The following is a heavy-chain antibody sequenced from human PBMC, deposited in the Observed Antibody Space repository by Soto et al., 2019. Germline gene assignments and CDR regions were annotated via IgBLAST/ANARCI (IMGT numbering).Heavy chain of an antibody. CDR2: TYYRSKWYN. J-gene: IGHJ4*02. Sequence: SQTLSLTCAISGDSVSSNSAALNLIMQSPSRGLEWLGRTYYRSKWYNDYAVSVKSRITINPDTSENQFSLQLNSVTPEDTAVYYCARDSRESDDDYFDYWGQGTLVTVSS. D-gene: IGHD1-1*01. CDR1: GDSVSSNSAA. CDR3: ARDSRESDDDYFDY. V-gene: IGHV6-1*01.